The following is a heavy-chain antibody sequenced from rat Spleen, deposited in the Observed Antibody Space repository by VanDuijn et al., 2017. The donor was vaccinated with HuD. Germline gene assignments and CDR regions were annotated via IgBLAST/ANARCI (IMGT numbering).Heavy chain of an antibody. CDR3: TRSYGGYTSNWFPY. V-gene: IGHV2-1*01. J-gene: IGHJ3*01. D-gene: IGHD1-11*01. CDR2: IWGDGST. CDR1: GFSLISNS. Sequence: QVQLKESGPGLVQPSQTLSLICTVSGFSLISNSEHWVRQPPGKGLEWMGGIWGDGSTDYNSALKSRLSISRDTSKSQVFLQMNSLQPDDTDIYFCTRSYGGYTSNWFPYWGQGTLVTVSS.